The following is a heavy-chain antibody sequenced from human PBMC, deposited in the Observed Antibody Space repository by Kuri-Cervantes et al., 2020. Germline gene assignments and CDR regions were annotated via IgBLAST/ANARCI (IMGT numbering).Heavy chain of an antibody. V-gene: IGHV4/OR15-8*01. CDR3: ARDQIREIDAFDI. Sequence: ESLKISCAASGFTFSSYGMHWVRQPPGKGLEWIGEIYHSGSTNYNPSLKSRVTISVDKSKNQFSLKLSSVTAADTAVYYCARDQIREIDAFDIWGQGTMVTVSS. J-gene: IGHJ3*02. CDR1: GFTFSSYG. CDR2: IYHSGST. D-gene: IGHD5-24*01.